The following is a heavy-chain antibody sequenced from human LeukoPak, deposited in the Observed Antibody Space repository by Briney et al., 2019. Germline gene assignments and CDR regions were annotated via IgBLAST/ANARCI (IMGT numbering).Heavy chain of an antibody. CDR3: AWRYGSGSYPYYNWFDP. D-gene: IGHD3-10*01. Sequence: VASVKVSCKASGYTFTSYGISWVRQAPGQGLEWMGWISAYNGNTNYAQKLQGRVTMTTDTSTSTAYMELRSLRSDDTAVYYCAWRYGSGSYPYYNWFDPWGQGTLVTVSS. CDR1: GYTFTSYG. CDR2: ISAYNGNT. V-gene: IGHV1-18*01. J-gene: IGHJ5*02.